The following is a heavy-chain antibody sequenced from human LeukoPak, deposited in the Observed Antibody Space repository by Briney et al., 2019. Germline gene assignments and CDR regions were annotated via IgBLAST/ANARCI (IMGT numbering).Heavy chain of an antibody. V-gene: IGHV1-8*01. CDR2: MNPNSGNT. Sequence: ASVKVSCKASGYTFTSYDINWVRQATGQGLEWMGWMNPNSGNTGYAQKFQGRVTITRNTSISTAYMKLSSLRSEDTAVYYCARGSTAMYYYYMDVWGKGTTVTVSS. D-gene: IGHD2-21*02. CDR1: GYTFTSYD. J-gene: IGHJ6*03. CDR3: ARGSTAMYYYYMDV.